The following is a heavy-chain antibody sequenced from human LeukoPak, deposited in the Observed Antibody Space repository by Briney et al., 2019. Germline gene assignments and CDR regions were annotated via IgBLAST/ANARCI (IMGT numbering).Heavy chain of an antibody. Sequence: PSGTLSLTCTVSGGSISGYYWTWIRQPPGKGLEWIGYIYSTGSTNYNPSLKSRVTISVDTSKSQFSLKLSSVTAADTAVYYCARDSPFFCSSTSCLYGMDVWGQGTTVIVSS. D-gene: IGHD2-2*01. V-gene: IGHV4-59*01. CDR3: ARDSPFFCSSTSCLYGMDV. J-gene: IGHJ6*02. CDR1: GGSISGYY. CDR2: IYSTGST.